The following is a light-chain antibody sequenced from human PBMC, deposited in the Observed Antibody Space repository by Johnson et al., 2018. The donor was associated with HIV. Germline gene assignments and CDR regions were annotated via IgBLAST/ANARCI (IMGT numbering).Light chain of an antibody. CDR1: SSNIGNNY. CDR3: GTWDNSLSAYV. CDR2: DNN. V-gene: IGLV1-51*01. Sequence: VLTQPPSVSAAPGQKVTISCSGSSSNIGNNYVSWYQQLPGTAPKLLIYDNNKRPSGIPDRFSGSKSGTSATLGITGLQTGDEAAYYCGTWDNSLSAYVFGTGTKVTVL. J-gene: IGLJ1*01.